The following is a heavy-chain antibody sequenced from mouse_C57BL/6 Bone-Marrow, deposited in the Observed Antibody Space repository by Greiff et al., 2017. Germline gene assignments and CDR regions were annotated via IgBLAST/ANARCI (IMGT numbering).Heavy chain of an antibody. CDR2: IDPENGDT. J-gene: IGHJ1*03. CDR3: TFYYDYDGGYFDV. V-gene: IGHV14-4*01. D-gene: IGHD2-4*01. CDR1: GFNIKDDY. Sequence: EVQLQQSGAELVRPGASVKLSCTASGFNIKDDYMHWVKQRPEQGLEWIGWIDPENGDTEYASKFQGKATITADTSSNTAYLQLSSLTSEDTAVYYCTFYYDYDGGYFDVWGTGTTVTVSS.